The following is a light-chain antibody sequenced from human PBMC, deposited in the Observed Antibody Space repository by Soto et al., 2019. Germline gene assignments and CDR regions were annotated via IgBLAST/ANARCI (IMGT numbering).Light chain of an antibody. CDR2: EVN. CDR3: CSDVTNRRV. Sequence: QSALTQPASVSGSPGQSITISCSGTYNLVSWYQQHPGKAHKLMIFEVNNRPSGVSYRFSGSKSGNTASLTISALQAEDAADYFCCSDVTNRRVFGGGTKLTFL. J-gene: IGLJ3*02. V-gene: IGLV2-23*02. CDR1: YNL.